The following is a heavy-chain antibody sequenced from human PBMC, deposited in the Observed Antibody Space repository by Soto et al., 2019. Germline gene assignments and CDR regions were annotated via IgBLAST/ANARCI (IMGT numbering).Heavy chain of an antibody. Sequence: QVQLVQSGAEEKKPGASVKVSCKASGYTLSRYAMHWVRQDPGQRLEWMGWMNVGNGNTTYSQKFQGRVTITRDPAASPADMALSSLRSGDTAVYYCARGGPPIHYWRQGPLVTVSS. CDR1: GYTLSRYA. D-gene: IGHD3-10*01. CDR3: ARGGPPIHY. CDR2: MNVGNGNT. V-gene: IGHV1-3*05. J-gene: IGHJ4*02.